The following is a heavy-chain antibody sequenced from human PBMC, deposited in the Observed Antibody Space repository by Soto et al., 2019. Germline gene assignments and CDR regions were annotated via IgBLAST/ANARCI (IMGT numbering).Heavy chain of an antibody. V-gene: IGHV4-31*03. CDR2: IYYSGST. CDR3: ARAVTP. CDR1: GGSISSGGYY. D-gene: IGHD3-10*01. Sequence: QVQLQESGPGLVKPSQTLSLTCTVSGGSISSGGYYWSWIRQHPGKGLEWIGYIYYSGSTYYNPSIKGRVNISVDTAKNPFALRLSAVTAADTAVYYCARAVTPWGPGTLVTVSS. J-gene: IGHJ5*02.